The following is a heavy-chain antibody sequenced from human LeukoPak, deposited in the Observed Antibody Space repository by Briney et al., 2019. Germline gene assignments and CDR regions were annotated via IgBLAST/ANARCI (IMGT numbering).Heavy chain of an antibody. D-gene: IGHD3-10*01. CDR2: IYHSGST. CDR3: ARDSGTTGEVKYDP. J-gene: IGHJ5*02. V-gene: IGHV4-4*02. Sequence: SETLSLTCAVSGGSISSSNWWSWVRQPPGKGLEWIGEIYHSGSTNYNPSLKSRGTISVDTSKNQFSLKLSSVTAAHTAVYYCARDSGTTGEVKYDPWGQGTLVTVSS. CDR1: GGSISSSNW.